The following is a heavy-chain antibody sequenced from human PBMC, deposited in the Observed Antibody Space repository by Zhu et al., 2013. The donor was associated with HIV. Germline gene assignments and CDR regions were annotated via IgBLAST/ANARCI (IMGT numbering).Heavy chain of an antibody. Sequence: QVQLVQSGAEVKKPGSSVKVSCKASGGTFSSYAISWVRQAPGQGLEWMGGIIPIFGTANYAQKFQGRVTITADESTSTAYMELSSLRSEDTAVYYCAHDIAVAGVVGYYYYGMDVWGQGTTVTVSS. V-gene: IGHV1-69*01. J-gene: IGHJ6*02. CDR1: GGTFSSYA. D-gene: IGHD6-19*01. CDR3: AHDIAVAGVVGYYYYGMDV. CDR2: IIPIFGTA.